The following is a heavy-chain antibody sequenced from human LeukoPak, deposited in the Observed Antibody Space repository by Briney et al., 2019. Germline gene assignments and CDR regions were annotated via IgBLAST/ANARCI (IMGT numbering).Heavy chain of an antibody. CDR2: IYHGGST. V-gene: IGHV4-59*08. CDR1: GGSISSYC. J-gene: IGHJ1*01. D-gene: IGHD1-26*01. CDR3: ARHGGSYFLY. Sequence: SETLSLTCTVSGGSISSYCRSWIRQPPGKGLEWIGYIYHGGSTKYNPSLESRVTMSVDTSKNQFSLKVSSVTAADTAVHYCARHGGSYFLYWGRGTLVTVSS.